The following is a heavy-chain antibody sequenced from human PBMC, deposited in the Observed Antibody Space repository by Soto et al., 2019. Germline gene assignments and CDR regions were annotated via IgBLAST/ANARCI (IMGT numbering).Heavy chain of an antibody. V-gene: IGHV4-59*01. CDR1: GGSISSYY. CDR2: IYYSGST. D-gene: IGHD2-15*01. J-gene: IGHJ4*02. Sequence: NPSETLSLTCTVSGGSISSYYWSWIRQPPGKGLEWIGYIYYSGSTNYNPSLKSRVTISVDTSKNQFSLKLSSVTAADTAVYYCARLGLRYYFDYWGQGTLVTVSS. CDR3: ARLGLRYYFDY.